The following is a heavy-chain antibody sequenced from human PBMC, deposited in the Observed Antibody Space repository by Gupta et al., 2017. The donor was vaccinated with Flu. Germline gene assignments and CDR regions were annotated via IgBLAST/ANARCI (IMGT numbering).Heavy chain of an antibody. CDR1: GFSFSVFA. J-gene: IGHJ4*02. D-gene: IGHD3-16*01. V-gene: IGHV3-23*01. CDR3: AKDLGPSIH. Sequence: EVQLLESGGGLVQPGGSLRLSCVTSGFSFSVFAMSWVRQAPGKGLEWVSGISDSGAKTYYAASVKGRSTVSRANSKNTLYPQMTSLSPEDTAVYYCAKDLGPSIHWGQGTRVTVSS. CDR2: ISDSGAKT.